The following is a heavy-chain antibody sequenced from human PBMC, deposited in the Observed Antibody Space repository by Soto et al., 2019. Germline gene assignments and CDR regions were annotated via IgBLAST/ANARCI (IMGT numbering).Heavy chain of an antibody. V-gene: IGHV6-1*01. Sequence: QVPLQQSGPGLVKPSQTLSLTCAISGDSVSSNSAARNWIRQSPSRGLEWLGRTYYRSKWYNDYAVSVKSPITINPDTSRNQFSLQLNSVTPENTAVYYCAVEYSSSSRRAYYYGMDVWGQGTTVTVSS. D-gene: IGHD6-6*01. CDR1: GDSVSSNSAA. CDR2: TYYRSKWYN. CDR3: AVEYSSSSRRAYYYGMDV. J-gene: IGHJ6*02.